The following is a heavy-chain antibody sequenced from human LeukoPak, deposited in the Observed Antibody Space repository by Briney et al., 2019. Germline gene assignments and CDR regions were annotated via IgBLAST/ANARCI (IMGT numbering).Heavy chain of an antibody. V-gene: IGHV3-53*01. CDR2: IYGAGST. J-gene: IGHJ3*02. CDR1: GFTVSNYY. Sequence: GGSLRLSCAASGFTVSNYYMSWVRQAPGKGLEWVSVIYGAGSTYYADSLKGRFTISRDNSKNTLYIQMNSLRAEDTAMYYCARDSYDSSGYAFDIWGQGTMVTVSS. CDR3: ARDSYDSSGYAFDI. D-gene: IGHD3-22*01.